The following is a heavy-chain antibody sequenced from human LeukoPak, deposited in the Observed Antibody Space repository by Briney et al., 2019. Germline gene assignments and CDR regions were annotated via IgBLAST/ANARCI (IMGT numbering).Heavy chain of an antibody. CDR2: IEQAGSAT. Sequence: GGSLRLSCTASGFTFSSYWMTWVRQAPGKGLEWVANIEQAGSATYYVDSVKGRFTISRDNAKNLLYLQMNSLRAEDSAVYHCGRFGYVAAVDSWGQGALVTVSS. D-gene: IGHD2-15*01. V-gene: IGHV3-7*01. CDR1: GFTFSSYW. CDR3: GRFGYVAAVDS. J-gene: IGHJ4*02.